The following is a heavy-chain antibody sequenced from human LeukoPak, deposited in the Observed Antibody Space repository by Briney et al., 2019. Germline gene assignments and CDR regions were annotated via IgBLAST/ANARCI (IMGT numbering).Heavy chain of an antibody. D-gene: IGHD6-6*01. J-gene: IGHJ6*03. CDR2: IIPIFGTA. V-gene: IGHV1-69*05. CDR3: ARAPSIEYSSSSEAGIYYYYYMDV. CDR1: GRTFSSYA. Sequence: GASVKVSCKASGRTFSSYAISWVRQAPGQGLEWMGGIIPIFGTANYAQKFQGRVTITTDESTSTAYMELSSLRSEDTAVYYCARAPSIEYSSSSEAGIYYYYYMDVWGKGTTVTVSS.